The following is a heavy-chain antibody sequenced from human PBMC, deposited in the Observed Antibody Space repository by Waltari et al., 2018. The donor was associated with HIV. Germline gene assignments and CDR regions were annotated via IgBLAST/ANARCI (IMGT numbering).Heavy chain of an antibody. CDR2: MDSNGVFT. CDR3: VKDVTGTVYGDYYSGLDV. J-gene: IGHJ6*02. V-gene: IGHV3-74*03. CDR1: GFVFGSHW. Sequence: DVNLVASGGSPVQPGESQRISCIASGFVFGSHWMQWVPLSPGKGLRKKARMDSNGVFTKYVDTVKGRYTISRDNAKHSLCLDMKKLRVEDSGIYYCVKDVTGTVYGDYYSGLDVWCQGTTV. D-gene: IGHD2-21*02.